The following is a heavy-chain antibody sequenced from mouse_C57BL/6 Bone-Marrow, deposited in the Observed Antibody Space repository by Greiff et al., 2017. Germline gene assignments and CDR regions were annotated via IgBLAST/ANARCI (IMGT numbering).Heavy chain of an antibody. CDR1: GYTFTEYT. CDR2: FYPGSGSI. Sequence: VQLQESGAELVKPGASVKLSCKASGYTFTEYTIHWVKQRSGQGLEWIGWFYPGSGSIKYNEKFKDKATLTAEKSSSTVYMGLSRLTSEDPAVYFCARHEEGGGYYVYAMDYWGQGTSVTVSS. V-gene: IGHV1-62-2*01. CDR3: ARHEEGGGYYVYAMDY. J-gene: IGHJ4*01. D-gene: IGHD2-3*01.